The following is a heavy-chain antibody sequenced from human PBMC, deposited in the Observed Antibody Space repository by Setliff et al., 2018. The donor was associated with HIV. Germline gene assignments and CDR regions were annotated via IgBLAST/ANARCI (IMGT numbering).Heavy chain of an antibody. CDR3: ATYSAGEGGRGH. J-gene: IGHJ4*02. D-gene: IGHD2-15*01. CDR1: GGSISSGSYH. Sequence: PSETLSLTCTVSGGSISSGSYHWSWIRQPPGRGLEWIGYIHSSGTTHYNPSLSSRVTISFDASKKYFSLKLTSVTAADTAMYYCATYSAGEGGRGHWGQGTLVTVS. CDR2: IHSSGTT. V-gene: IGHV4-61*01.